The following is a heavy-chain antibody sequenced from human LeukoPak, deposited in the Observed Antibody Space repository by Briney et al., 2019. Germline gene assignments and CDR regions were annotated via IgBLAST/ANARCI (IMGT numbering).Heavy chain of an antibody. CDR3: TTNNVRTYYDYVWGSPSPLFDY. CDR1: GFTFSNAW. D-gene: IGHD3-16*01. J-gene: IGHJ4*02. V-gene: IGHV3-15*01. Sequence: GGSLRLSCAASGFTFSNAWMSWVRQAPGKGLEWVGRIKSKTDGGTPDYAAPVKGRFTISRDDSKNTLYLQMNSLKTEDTAVYYCTTNNVRTYYDYVWGSPSPLFDYWGQGTLVTVSS. CDR2: IKSKTDGGTP.